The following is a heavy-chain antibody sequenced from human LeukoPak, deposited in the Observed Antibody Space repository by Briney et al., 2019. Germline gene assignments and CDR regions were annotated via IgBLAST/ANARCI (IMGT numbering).Heavy chain of an antibody. CDR3: VRYSSSSATFDI. D-gene: IGHD6-6*01. V-gene: IGHV3-21*01. CDR1: GFTFSSYT. J-gene: IGHJ3*02. CDR2: ITSSSSYI. Sequence: GGSLRLSCTASGFTFSSYTMNWVRQASGKGLEWVSSITSSSSYIYYADSVKGRFTTSRDNAKNSLYLQMNSLRAEDTAVYYSVRYSSSSATFDIWGQGTMVTVSS.